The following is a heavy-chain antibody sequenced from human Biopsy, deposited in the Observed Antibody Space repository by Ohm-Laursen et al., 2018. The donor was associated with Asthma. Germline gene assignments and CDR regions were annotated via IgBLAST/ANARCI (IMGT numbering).Heavy chain of an antibody. J-gene: IGHJ5*02. CDR1: GYPFIGYH. D-gene: IGHD6-13*01. Sequence: ASVKVSCKSSGYPFIGYHIHWMRQAPGQGLEWMGRINPNSGATNYAQKFQGRVTMTRDTSISTAYMEVSRLRSDDTAVYYCARGQKSAGDRWFDPWGQGTLVTVSS. V-gene: IGHV1-2*06. CDR3: ARGQKSAGDRWFDP. CDR2: INPNSGAT.